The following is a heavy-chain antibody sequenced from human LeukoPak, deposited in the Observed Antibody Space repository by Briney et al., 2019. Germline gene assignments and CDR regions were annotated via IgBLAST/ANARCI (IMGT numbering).Heavy chain of an antibody. CDR1: GFTFSSYA. V-gene: IGHV3-30-3*01. D-gene: IGHD6-19*01. J-gene: IGHJ4*02. Sequence: GRSLRLSCAASGFTFSSYAMHWVRQAPGKGLEWVAVISYDGSNKYYADSVKGRFTISRDNSKNTLYLQMNSLRAEDTAVYYWGGWAVVGTPFAYGGRGPLV. CDR3: GGWAVVGTPFAY. CDR2: ISYDGSNK.